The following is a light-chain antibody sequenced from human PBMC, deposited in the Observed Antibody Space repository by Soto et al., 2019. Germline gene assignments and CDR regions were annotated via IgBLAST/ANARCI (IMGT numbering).Light chain of an antibody. CDR2: DAS. J-gene: IGKJ4*01. CDR3: QQRSIWPLT. CDR1: QSVSSY. Sequence: EIVLTQSPVTLSLSPGERATLSCRASQSVSSYLAWYQQKPGQAPRLLIYDASTRATGIPARFSGSGSGTDFTLTISSLEPEDFAVYYCQQRSIWPLTFGGGTKVEIK. V-gene: IGKV3-11*01.